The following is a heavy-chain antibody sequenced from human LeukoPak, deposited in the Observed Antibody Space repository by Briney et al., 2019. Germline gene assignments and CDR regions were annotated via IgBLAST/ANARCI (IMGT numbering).Heavy chain of an antibody. CDR1: GFTLRTYA. V-gene: IGHV3-30*18. Sequence: GGSLRLSCAASGFTLRTYAMSWVRQAPGKGLEWVALLVYDGFYKYYADSVKGRFTISRDDSRNTLYLQLSSLRAEDTAVYYCAKDLITMVRGSPMDVWGQGTTVTVSS. CDR3: AKDLITMVRGSPMDV. J-gene: IGHJ6*02. CDR2: LVYDGFYK. D-gene: IGHD3-10*01.